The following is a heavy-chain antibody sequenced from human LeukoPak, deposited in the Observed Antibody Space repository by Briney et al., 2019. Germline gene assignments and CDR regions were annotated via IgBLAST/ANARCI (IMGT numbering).Heavy chain of an antibody. J-gene: IGHJ6*03. CDR3: AREYSGWAHYYYYYMDV. Sequence: SQTLSLTCTVSGGSISSGSYYWSWIRQPAGKGLEWIGRIYTSGSTNYNPSLKSRVTISVDTSKNQFSLKLSSVTAADTAVYYCAREYSGWAHYYYYYMDVWGKGTTVTVSS. CDR2: IYTSGST. D-gene: IGHD6-19*01. CDR1: GGSISSGSYY. V-gene: IGHV4-61*02.